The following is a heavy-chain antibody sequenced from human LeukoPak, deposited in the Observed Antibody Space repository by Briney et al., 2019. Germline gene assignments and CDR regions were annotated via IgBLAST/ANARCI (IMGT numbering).Heavy chain of an antibody. V-gene: IGHV1-18*01. J-gene: IGHJ4*02. D-gene: IGHD1-7*01. CDR1: GGTFSSYA. CDR2: ISANNGDT. Sequence: ASVKVSCRASGGTFSSYAISWVRQAPGQGLEWMGWISANNGDTLYAQKFQGRATMTTDTSTNTAYMELRSLRSDDTAVYYCARPHNWNYATDHWGQGTLVTVSS. CDR3: ARPHNWNYATDH.